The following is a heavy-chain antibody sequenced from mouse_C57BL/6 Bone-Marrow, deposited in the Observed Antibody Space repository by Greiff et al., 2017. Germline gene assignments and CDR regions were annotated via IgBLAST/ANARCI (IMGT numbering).Heavy chain of an antibody. CDR1: GYAFTNYL. V-gene: IGHV1-54*01. Sequence: QVQLKESGAALVRPGTSVKVSCKASGYAFTNYLIEWVKQRPGQGLEWICVFTPGSGGTNYNEKFKGKSTLTADKSSSTAYMQLSSLTSEDSAVYFCARRRQLRLRDAMDYWGQGTSVTVSS. CDR3: ARRRQLRLRDAMDY. J-gene: IGHJ4*01. CDR2: FTPGSGGT. D-gene: IGHD3-2*02.